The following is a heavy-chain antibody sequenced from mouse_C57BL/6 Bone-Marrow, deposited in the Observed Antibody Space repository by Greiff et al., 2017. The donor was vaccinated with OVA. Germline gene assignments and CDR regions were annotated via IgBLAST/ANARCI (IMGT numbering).Heavy chain of an antibody. J-gene: IGHJ3*01. Sequence: EVQLVESGGGLVQPKGSLKLSCAASGFSFNTYAMNWVRQAPGKGLEWVARIRSKSNNYATYYADSVKDRFTISRDDSESMLYLQMNNLKTEDTAMYYCVRSYSNSFAYWGRGTLVTVSA. CDR3: VRSYSNSFAY. CDR1: GFSFNTYA. V-gene: IGHV10-1*01. D-gene: IGHD2-5*01. CDR2: IRSKSNNYAT.